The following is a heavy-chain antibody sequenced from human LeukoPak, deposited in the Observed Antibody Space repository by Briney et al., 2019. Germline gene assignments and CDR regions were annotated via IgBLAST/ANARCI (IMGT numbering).Heavy chain of an antibody. V-gene: IGHV3-33*06. Sequence: GGSLRLSCAASGFTFSSYGMHWVRQAPGKGLEWVAVIWYGGSNKYYADSVKGRFTISRDNSKNTLYLQMNSLRAEDTAVYYCAKDLLWFGELSGNWFDAWGQGTLVTVSS. CDR1: GFTFSSYG. J-gene: IGHJ5*02. CDR2: IWYGGSNK. CDR3: AKDLLWFGELSGNWFDA. D-gene: IGHD3-10*01.